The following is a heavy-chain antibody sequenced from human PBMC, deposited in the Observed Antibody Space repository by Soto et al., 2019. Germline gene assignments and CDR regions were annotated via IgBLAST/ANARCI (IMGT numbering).Heavy chain of an antibody. J-gene: IGHJ4*02. Sequence: EVELLVSGGDLVQPGGSLRLSCAASGFTFSSYDINWVRQAPGKGLEWVSAIGIYANTYYAGSVKGRFTISRDDSKNTVYLQLNSLRVDDTAVYYCAKESTVGSPGDYFDSWGQGTLVTVSS. CDR2: IGIYANT. CDR3: AKESTVGSPGDYFDS. CDR1: GFTFSSYD. D-gene: IGHD1-26*01. V-gene: IGHV3-23*01.